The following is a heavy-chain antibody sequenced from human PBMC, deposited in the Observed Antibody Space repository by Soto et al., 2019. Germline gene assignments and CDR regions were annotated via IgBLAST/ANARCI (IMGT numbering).Heavy chain of an antibody. V-gene: IGHV1-46*01. D-gene: IGHD2-21*02. CDR3: ARGGHVVVVTAALDY. CDR1: GDTFTDYY. J-gene: IGHJ4*02. Sequence: QVQLVQSGAEVKKPGASVKVSCKASGDTFTDYYIHWVRQAPGQGLEWMGTVNPSGGHTTYAQHFLGRMTMTRDTSTSTLYRELTSLKSEDPALYYCARGGHVVVVTAALDYWGQGTLVTVSS. CDR2: VNPSGGHT.